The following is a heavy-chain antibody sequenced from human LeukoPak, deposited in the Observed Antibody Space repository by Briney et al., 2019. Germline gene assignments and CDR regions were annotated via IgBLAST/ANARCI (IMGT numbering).Heavy chain of an antibody. CDR2: IYYSGST. CDR3: ARGVVPAANDY. J-gene: IGHJ4*02. CDR1: GGSISSYY. Sequence: SETLSLTCTVSGGSISSYYWSWIRQPPGKGLEWIGYIYYSGSTSYNPSLKSRVTISVDTSKNQFSLKLSSVTAADTAVYYCARGVVPAANDYWGQGTLVTVSS. D-gene: IGHD2-2*01. V-gene: IGHV4-59*01.